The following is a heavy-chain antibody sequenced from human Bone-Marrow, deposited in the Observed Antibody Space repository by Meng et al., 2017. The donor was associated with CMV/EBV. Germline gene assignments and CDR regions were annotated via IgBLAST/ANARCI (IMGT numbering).Heavy chain of an antibody. CDR2: IYYSGST. J-gene: IGHJ4*02. V-gene: IGHV4-31*02. CDR1: GSISSGGYY. Sequence: GSISSGGYYWSWIRQHPGKGLEWIGYIYYSGSTYYNPSLKSRVTISVDTSKNQFSLKLSSVTAADTAVYYCARGGPEYSYGYVGFDYWGQGTLVTVSS. D-gene: IGHD5-18*01. CDR3: ARGGPEYSYGYVGFDY.